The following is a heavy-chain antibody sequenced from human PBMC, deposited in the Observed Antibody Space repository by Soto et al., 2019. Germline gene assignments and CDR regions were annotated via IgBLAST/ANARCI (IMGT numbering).Heavy chain of an antibody. Sequence: GSLRLSCAASGFTFSSYWMHWVRQAPGKGLVWVSRINSDGSSTSYADSVKGRFTISRDNAKNTLYLQMNSLRAEDTAVYYCARGPHYDILTGYYYNWFDPWGQGTLVTVSS. D-gene: IGHD3-9*01. CDR2: INSDGSST. J-gene: IGHJ5*02. CDR3: ARGPHYDILTGYYYNWFDP. CDR1: GFTFSSYW. V-gene: IGHV3-74*01.